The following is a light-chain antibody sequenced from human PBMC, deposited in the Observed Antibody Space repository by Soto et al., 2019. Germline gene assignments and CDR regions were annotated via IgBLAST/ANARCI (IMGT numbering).Light chain of an antibody. J-gene: IGKJ4*01. V-gene: IGKV1-5*03. Sequence: DIQMTQSPSTRSASVGDRVTITCRASQTISSWLAWYQQKPGKAPKLLIYKASTLKSGVPSRFSGSGSRTEFTLTISSLQSEDFATYYCQQLSTYPSTFGGGTKVDIK. CDR2: KAS. CDR1: QTISSW. CDR3: QQLSTYPST.